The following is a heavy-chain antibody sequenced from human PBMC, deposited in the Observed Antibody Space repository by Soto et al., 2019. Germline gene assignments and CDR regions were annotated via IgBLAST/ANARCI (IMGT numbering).Heavy chain of an antibody. J-gene: IGHJ6*02. CDR1: GGSISSGGYY. CDR2: IYYSGST. V-gene: IGHV4-31*03. CDR3: ARDVTVVRSGMDV. Sequence: QVQLQESGPGLVKPSQTLSLTCTVSGGSISSGGYYWSWIRQHPGKGLEWIGYIYYSGSTYYNPSIKRRVTISVNTSKNQFSLKLSFVTAADTAVYYCARDVTVVRSGMDVWGQGTTVTVSS. D-gene: IGHD2-21*01.